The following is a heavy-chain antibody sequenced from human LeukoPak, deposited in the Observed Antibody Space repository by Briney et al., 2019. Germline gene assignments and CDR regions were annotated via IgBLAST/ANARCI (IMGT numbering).Heavy chain of an antibody. J-gene: IGHJ4*02. CDR1: GGSISSYY. CDR3: ARHVADCSGGSCGQFDY. V-gene: IGHV4-59*08. Sequence: SETLSLTCTVSGGSISSYYWSWLRQPPGKGLEWIGYIYYSGSTNYNPSLKSRVTISVDTSNTQFSLKLSSVTAGDTAVYYCARHVADCSGGSCGQFDYWGQGTLVTVSS. D-gene: IGHD2-15*01. CDR2: IYYSGST.